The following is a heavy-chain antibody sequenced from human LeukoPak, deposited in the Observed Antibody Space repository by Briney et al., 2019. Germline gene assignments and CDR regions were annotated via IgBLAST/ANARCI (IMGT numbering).Heavy chain of an antibody. CDR3: ARAGQRVSFGGVFYYYDT. Sequence: GASVKVSCKASGGTFSSFPISWVRQAPGQGLEWVGRIIPMLGITNHAQNLQGRVRITADQSTTTAYMELTSLRSDDTAVYYCARAGQRVSFGGVFYYYDTWGQGTLVTVSS. J-gene: IGHJ4*02. CDR1: GGTFSSFP. CDR2: IIPMLGIT. V-gene: IGHV1-69*04. D-gene: IGHD3-16*01.